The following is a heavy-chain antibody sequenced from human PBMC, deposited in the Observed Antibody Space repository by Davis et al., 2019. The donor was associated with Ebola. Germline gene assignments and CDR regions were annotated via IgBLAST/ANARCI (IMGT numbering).Heavy chain of an antibody. D-gene: IGHD3-10*01. CDR3: SKYFLSGTYYHFDS. Sequence: HTGGSLRLSCAASGFTFSSYWMHWVRQVPGKGLVWVSRINADGITTSYADSVRGRFTISRDNVGNTLSLQMSGLRAEDTAIYYCSKYFLSGTYYHFDSWGQGTLVTVSS. CDR2: INADGITT. V-gene: IGHV3-74*01. J-gene: IGHJ4*02. CDR1: GFTFSSYW.